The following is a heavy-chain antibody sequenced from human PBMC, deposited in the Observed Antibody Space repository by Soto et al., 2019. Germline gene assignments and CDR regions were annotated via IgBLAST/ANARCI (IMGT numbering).Heavy chain of an antibody. J-gene: IGHJ4*02. CDR3: ARDPLGYCSGGSCQSPLDY. CDR1: GFTFSSYG. V-gene: IGHV3-33*01. Sequence: QVQLVESGGGVVQPGRSLRLSCAASGFTFSSYGMHWVRQAPGKGREWVAVIWYDGSNKYYADSVKGRFTISRDNSKNTLYLQMNSLRAEDTAVYYCARDPLGYCSGGSCQSPLDYWGQGTLVTVSS. CDR2: IWYDGSNK. D-gene: IGHD2-15*01.